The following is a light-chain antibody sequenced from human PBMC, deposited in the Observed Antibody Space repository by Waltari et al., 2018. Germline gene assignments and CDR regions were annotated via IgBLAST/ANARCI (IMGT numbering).Light chain of an antibody. Sequence: DIQMTQSPSSVSASVGDRVTITCRASQAISSWLAWYQQKPGTAPKLLIYAASSLQSGVPSRFSGSGSGTEFTLTISSLQPEDFATYFCQQGNSLPLTFGPGTKVDIK. CDR2: AAS. CDR1: QAISSW. J-gene: IGKJ3*01. CDR3: QQGNSLPLT. V-gene: IGKV1-12*01.